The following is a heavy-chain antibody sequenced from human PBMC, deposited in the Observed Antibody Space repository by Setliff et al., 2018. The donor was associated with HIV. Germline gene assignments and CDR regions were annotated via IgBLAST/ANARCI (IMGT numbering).Heavy chain of an antibody. D-gene: IGHD3-3*01. CDR1: GGPLSGYF. V-gene: IGHV4-34*01. CDR2: ISFSGTT. Sequence: SETLSLTCAVYGGPLSGYFWSWIRQSPGKGLEWIGGISFSGTTNYNPSLKSRVTISIDTSKESFSLQLTSVTRADTATYYCVRGGGEHYDFLSGHYTPWGDFWGQGTLVTVSS. J-gene: IGHJ4*02. CDR3: VRGGGEHYDFLSGHYTPWGDF.